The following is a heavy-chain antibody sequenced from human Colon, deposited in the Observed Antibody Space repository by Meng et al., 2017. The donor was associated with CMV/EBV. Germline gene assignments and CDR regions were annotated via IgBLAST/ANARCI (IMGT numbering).Heavy chain of an antibody. CDR3: ARAHTIFGVVEPSDY. V-gene: IGHV3-21*01. D-gene: IGHD3-3*01. Sequence: GGSLTLSCGASGFTFSSYSMNWVRQAPGKGLEWVSSITSTSTYTYYADSVKGRFTISRDNAKNSLYLQMNSLRAEDTAVYYCARAHTIFGVVEPSDYWGQGTLVTVSS. CDR1: GFTFSSYS. CDR2: ITSTSTYT. J-gene: IGHJ4*02.